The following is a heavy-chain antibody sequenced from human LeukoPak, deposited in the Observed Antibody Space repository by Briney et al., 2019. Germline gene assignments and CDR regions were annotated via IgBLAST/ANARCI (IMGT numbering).Heavy chain of an antibody. J-gene: IGHJ3*02. D-gene: IGHD4-11*01. CDR2: IYSGGST. CDR1: GFTVSSNY. Sequence: GGSLRLSCAASGFTVSSNYMSWVRQAPGKGLEWVSVIYSGGSTYYADSVKGRFTISRDNSKNTLYLQMNSLRAEDTAVYYCARGYSNYGYAFDIWGQGTMVTVSS. CDR3: ARGYSNYGYAFDI. V-gene: IGHV3-53*01.